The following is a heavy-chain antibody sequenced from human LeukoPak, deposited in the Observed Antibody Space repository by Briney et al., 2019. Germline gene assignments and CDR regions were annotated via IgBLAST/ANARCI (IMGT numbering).Heavy chain of an antibody. V-gene: IGHV3-7*01. D-gene: IGHD1-26*01. CDR2: IKQDGSEK. CDR3: ARDEGGSYYYF. Sequence: PGGSLRLSCAASGFIFNNYWMSWVRQAPGKGLEWVANIKQDGSEKHCVDSVKGRFTISRDNAKNSLYLQMNSLRAEDTAVYYCARDEGGSYYYFWDQGTQVTVSS. J-gene: IGHJ4*02. CDR1: GFIFNNYW.